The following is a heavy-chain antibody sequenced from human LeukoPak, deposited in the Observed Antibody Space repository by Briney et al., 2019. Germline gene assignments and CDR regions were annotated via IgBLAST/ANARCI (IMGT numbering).Heavy chain of an antibody. Sequence: PQTLSLTCTVSGGSISSGSYYWSWIRQPAGKGLEWIGRIYTSGSTYYNPSLKSRVTISVDTSKNQFSLKLNSVTAADTAVYYCARASGDYISDHFDYWGQGTLVTVSS. J-gene: IGHJ4*02. D-gene: IGHD4-17*01. CDR1: GGSISSGSYY. CDR2: IYTSGST. V-gene: IGHV4-61*02. CDR3: ARASGDYISDHFDY.